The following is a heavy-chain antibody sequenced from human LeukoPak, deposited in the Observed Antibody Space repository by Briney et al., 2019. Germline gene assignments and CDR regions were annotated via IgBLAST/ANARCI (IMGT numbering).Heavy chain of an antibody. J-gene: IGHJ6*02. CDR3: AREDPRPTVPAGMDV. V-gene: IGHV4-59*01. CDR1: GGAIIHYY. CDR2: IYYSGNT. D-gene: IGHD4-17*01. Sequence: TLSLTFTVSGGAIIHYYLNLIRQSPSKELDWIGYIYYSGNTNYNPSLKSRVTISVDTSRNQFSLQLRSVTAADTAVYYCAREDPRPTVPAGMDVWGQGTTVIVSS.